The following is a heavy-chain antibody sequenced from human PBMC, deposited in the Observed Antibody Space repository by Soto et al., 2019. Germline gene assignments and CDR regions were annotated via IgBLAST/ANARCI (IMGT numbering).Heavy chain of an antibody. CDR1: GGTFYNYA. CDR3: ARTYHYDSGGMTYFYYGMDV. J-gene: IGHJ6*02. Sequence: QVQLVQSGAEVKEPGSSVKVSCKASGGTFYNYAITWVRQAPGQGLEWMGGIIPMLDSANYAEKFQDRVTITADESTSTAYVEVSSLRSEDTAVYYCARTYHYDSGGMTYFYYGMDVWGQGATGTVSS. V-gene: IGHV1-69*12. CDR2: IIPMLDSA. D-gene: IGHD3-22*01.